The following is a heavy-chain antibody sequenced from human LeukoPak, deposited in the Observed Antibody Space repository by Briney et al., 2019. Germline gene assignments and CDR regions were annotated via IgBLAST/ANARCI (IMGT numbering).Heavy chain of an antibody. Sequence: ASVKVSCKASGYTFTGYHMHWVRQAPGQGLEWVGWIDPNTGGTNYEQKFQGRVTMTRDTSISTAYMELNRLRSDDTAVYYCACWHGYSSGWSGPFDYWGQGTLVTVSS. CDR1: GYTFTGYH. CDR2: IDPNTGGT. CDR3: ACWHGYSSGWSGPFDY. D-gene: IGHD6-19*01. V-gene: IGHV1-2*02. J-gene: IGHJ4*02.